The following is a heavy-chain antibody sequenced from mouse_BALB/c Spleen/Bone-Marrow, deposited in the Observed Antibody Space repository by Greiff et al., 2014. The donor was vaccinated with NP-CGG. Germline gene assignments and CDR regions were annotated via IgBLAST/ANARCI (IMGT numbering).Heavy chain of an antibody. CDR2: IDPANGNT. J-gene: IGHJ3*01. CDR3: ARSGDYGSSLAY. Sequence: VQLKQSGAELVKPGASVKLSCTASGFNIKDTYMHWGKQRPEQGLEGVGRIDPANGNTKYDPKFQGKATITADTSSNTAYLQLSSLTSEDTAVYYCARSGDYGSSLAYWGQGTLVTVSA. CDR1: GFNIKDTY. D-gene: IGHD1-1*01. V-gene: IGHV14-3*02.